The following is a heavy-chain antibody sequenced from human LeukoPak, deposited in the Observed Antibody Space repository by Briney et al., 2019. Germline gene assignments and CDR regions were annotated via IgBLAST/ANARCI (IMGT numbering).Heavy chain of an antibody. CDR2: ISSDGTNT. V-gene: IGHV3-33*01. CDR3: ARIPQRDSSGQKRQEAYYFDY. CDR1: GFTFSVFG. Sequence: GGSLRLSCAASGFTFSVFGLHWIRQAPGKSLEWVAFISSDGTNTYYVESVKGRFTISRDFSKNSLYLQMNSLRAEDTAVYYCARIPQRDSSGQKRQEAYYFDYWGQGTLVTVSS. D-gene: IGHD3-22*01. J-gene: IGHJ4*02.